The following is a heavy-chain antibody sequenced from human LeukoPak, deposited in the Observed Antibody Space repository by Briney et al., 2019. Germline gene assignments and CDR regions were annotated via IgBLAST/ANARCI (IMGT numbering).Heavy chain of an antibody. CDR1: GFIFSNYA. Sequence: GGSLRLSCAASGFIFSNYAMAWARLTPGKGLEWVSAISGSGGTTYYTDSVKGRFTISRDSSTNTLYLQLSSLRAEDTAIYYCAGGGSVFADFFDYWGQGTLVTVSS. D-gene: IGHD3-10*01. J-gene: IGHJ4*02. CDR2: ISGSGGTT. V-gene: IGHV3-23*01. CDR3: AGGGSVFADFFDY.